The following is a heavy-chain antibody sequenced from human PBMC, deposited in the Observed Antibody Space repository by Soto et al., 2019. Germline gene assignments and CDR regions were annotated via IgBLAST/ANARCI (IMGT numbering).Heavy chain of an antibody. V-gene: IGHV3-30-3*01. Sequence: GGSLRLSCAASGFTFSSYAMHWVRQAPGKGLEWVAVISYDGSNKYYEDSVKGRFTISRDNSKNTLYLQMNSLRAEDAAVYYCARSPRIAARLRYAFDIWGQGTMVTVSS. J-gene: IGHJ3*02. CDR3: ARSPRIAARLRYAFDI. CDR1: GFTFSSYA. D-gene: IGHD6-6*01. CDR2: ISYDGSNK.